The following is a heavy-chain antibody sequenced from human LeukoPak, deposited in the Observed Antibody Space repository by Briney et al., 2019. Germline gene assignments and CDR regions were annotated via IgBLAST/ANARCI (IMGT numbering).Heavy chain of an antibody. CDR3: ARSIAAAYYFDY. CDR1: GFSVSSKY. Sequence: GGSLRLSCVASGFSVSSKYMNWVRQAPGKGLEWVSVIYSGGTTYYADSVKGRFTISRDNSKNTLYLQMNTLRADDTAVYYCARSIAAAYYFDYRGQGTLVTVSS. D-gene: IGHD6-6*01. J-gene: IGHJ4*02. CDR2: IYSGGTT. V-gene: IGHV3-53*01.